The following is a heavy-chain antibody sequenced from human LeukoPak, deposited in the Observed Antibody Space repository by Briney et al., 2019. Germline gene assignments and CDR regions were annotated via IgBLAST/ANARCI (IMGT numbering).Heavy chain of an antibody. J-gene: IGHJ4*02. V-gene: IGHV4-59*01. CDR1: GGSISSYY. D-gene: IGHD5-12*01. Sequence: PSETLSLTCTVSGGSISSYYWSWIRQPPGKGLERIGYIYYSGSTNYNPSLKSRVTISVDTSKNQFSLKLSSVTAADTAVYYCARVFSGYAGGPYFDYWGQGTLVTVSS. CDR3: ARVFSGYAGGPYFDY. CDR2: IYYSGST.